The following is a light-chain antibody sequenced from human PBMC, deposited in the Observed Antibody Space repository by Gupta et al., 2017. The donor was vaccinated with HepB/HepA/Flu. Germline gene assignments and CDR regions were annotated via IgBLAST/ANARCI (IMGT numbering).Light chain of an antibody. J-gene: IGKJ4*01. V-gene: IGKV1-39*01. CDR1: QSVSSY. Sequence: DIQMTQSPSSLSASVGDRVTITCRASQSVSSYLCWYQQKPGKAPELLIYAASRLQSGVPSRFSGSGSGTDFTLTINRRQPEDFATYYCQQRHSTPLTFGGGTKVDIK. CDR2: AAS. CDR3: QQRHSTPLT.